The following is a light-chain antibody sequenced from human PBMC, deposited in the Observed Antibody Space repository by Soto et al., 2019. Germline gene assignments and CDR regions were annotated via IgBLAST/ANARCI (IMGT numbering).Light chain of an antibody. CDR3: QQYDNWPPFT. CDR1: QSVTSK. V-gene: IGKV3-15*01. J-gene: IGKJ3*01. Sequence: EIVMTQSPVTLSVSPGERATLSCRASQSVTSKLAWYQQKPGQAPRLLIYGASDRATGVPARFSGSGSGTEFTLTITHLQSEDFAVYYCQQYDNWPPFTCGPGTRVDIK. CDR2: GAS.